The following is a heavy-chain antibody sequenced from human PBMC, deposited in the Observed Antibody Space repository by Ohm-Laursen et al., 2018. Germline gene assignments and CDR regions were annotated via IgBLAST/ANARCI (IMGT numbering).Heavy chain of an antibody. D-gene: IGHD6-19*01. CDR2: ISNGGKTI. V-gene: IGHV3-48*04. CDR3: ARVAVAGTCDY. J-gene: IGHJ4*02. CDR1: GFTFSSYG. Sequence: SLRLSCTASGFTFSSYGMHWVRQAPGKGLEWVSYISNGGKTIFYADSVKGRFTVSRDDAKNSLYLQMNSLRAEDTAVYYCARVAVAGTCDYWGQGTLVTVSS.